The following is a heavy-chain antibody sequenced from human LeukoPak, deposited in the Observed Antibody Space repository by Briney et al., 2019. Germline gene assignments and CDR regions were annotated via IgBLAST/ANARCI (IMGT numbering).Heavy chain of an antibody. CDR1: GGSISSYY. CDR2: MYTSGST. Sequence: PSETLSLTCTVSGGSISSYYWSWIRQPAGKGLEWIGRMYTSGSTNYNPSLKSRVTMSVDTSKNQFSLELSSVTAADTAVYYCARENSYSGSRGLGVWGQGTTVTVSS. V-gene: IGHV4-4*07. D-gene: IGHD3-10*01. CDR3: ARENSYSGSRGLGV. J-gene: IGHJ6*02.